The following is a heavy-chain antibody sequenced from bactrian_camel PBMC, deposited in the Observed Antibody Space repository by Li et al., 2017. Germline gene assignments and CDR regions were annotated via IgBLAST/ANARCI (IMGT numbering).Heavy chain of an antibody. CDR1: GFTFGNYA. J-gene: IGHJ4*01. CDR3: AIGFSYFAN. Sequence: VQLVESGGALVQPGGSLRLSCAASGFTFGNYAMTWVRQAPGKRVEWVASITRGGTTAYEDSVKGRFTISRDNAKNTLYLQLNSLKTEDMAMYYCAIGFSYFANWGQGTQVTVS. CDR2: SITRGGTT. V-gene: IGHV3S36*01. D-gene: IGHD5*01.